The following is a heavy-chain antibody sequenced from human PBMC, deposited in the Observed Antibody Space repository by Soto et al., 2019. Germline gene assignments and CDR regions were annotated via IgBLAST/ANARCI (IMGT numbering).Heavy chain of an antibody. CDR3: ARAVAATLFSTYYYYMDV. Sequence: GASVKASCKASGYTFTSYYMHWLRQAPGQGLEWMGIINPSGGSTSYAQKFQGRVTMTRDTSTSTVYMELSSLRSEDTAVYYCARAVAATLFSTYYYYMDVWGKGTTVTVSS. J-gene: IGHJ6*03. CDR2: INPSGGST. CDR1: GYTFTSYY. V-gene: IGHV1-46*03. D-gene: IGHD2-15*01.